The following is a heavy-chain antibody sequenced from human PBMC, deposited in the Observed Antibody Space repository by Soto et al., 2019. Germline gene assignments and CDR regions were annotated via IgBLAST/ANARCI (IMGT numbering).Heavy chain of an antibody. CDR1: GYTFTSYA. CDR3: ASPWDTAMARFPFYGMDV. J-gene: IGHJ6*02. Sequence: ASVKVSCKASGYTFTSYAMHWVRQAPGQRLEWMGWINAGNGNTKYSQKFQGRVTITRDTSASTAYMELSSLRSEDTAVYYCASPWDTAMARFPFYGMDVWGQGTTVTVSS. V-gene: IGHV1-3*01. CDR2: INAGNGNT. D-gene: IGHD5-18*01.